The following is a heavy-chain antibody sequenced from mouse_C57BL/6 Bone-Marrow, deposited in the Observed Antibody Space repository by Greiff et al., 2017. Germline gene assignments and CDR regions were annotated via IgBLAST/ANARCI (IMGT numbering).Heavy chain of an antibody. D-gene: IGHD2-10*01. J-gene: IGHJ4*01. CDR1: EYAFPSHD. Sequence: VQLKESGGGLVQPGESLKLSCESNEYAFPSHDMSWVRKTPEKRLELVAAINSDGGSTYYPDTMERRFIISRDNTKKTLYLQMSSLRSEDTALYYGASPTVSWGYAMDYWGQGTSVTVSS. CDR3: ASPTVSWGYAMDY. CDR2: INSDGGST. V-gene: IGHV5-2*01.